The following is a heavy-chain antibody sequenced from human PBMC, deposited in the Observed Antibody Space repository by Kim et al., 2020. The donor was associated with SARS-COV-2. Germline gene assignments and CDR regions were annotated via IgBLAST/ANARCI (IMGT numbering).Heavy chain of an antibody. CDR2: ISYDGSNK. Sequence: GGSLRLSCAASGFTFSSYAMHWVRQAPGKGLEWVAVISYDGSNKYYADSVKGRFTISRDNSKNTLYLQMNSLRAEDTAVYYCARVDLGDSARFDPRGQGTLVTVSS. V-gene: IGHV3-30*04. CDR1: GFTFSSYA. D-gene: IGHD3-16*01. CDR3: ARVDLGDSARFDP. J-gene: IGHJ5*02.